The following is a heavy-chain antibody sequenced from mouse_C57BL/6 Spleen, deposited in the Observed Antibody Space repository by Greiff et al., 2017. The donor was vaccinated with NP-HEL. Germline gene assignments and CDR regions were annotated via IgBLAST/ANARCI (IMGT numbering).Heavy chain of an antibody. V-gene: IGHV1-54*01. D-gene: IGHD2-4*01. CDR1: GYAFTNYL. J-gene: IGHJ3*01. CDR3: ARRGYDYDARFAD. Sequence: QVQLQQSGAELVRPGTSVKVSCKASGYAFTNYLIEWVKQRPGQGLEWIGVINPGSGGTNYNEKFKGKATLTADKSSSTAYMQLSSLTSEDSAVYFCARRGYDYDARFADWGQGTLVTVSA. CDR2: INPGSGGT.